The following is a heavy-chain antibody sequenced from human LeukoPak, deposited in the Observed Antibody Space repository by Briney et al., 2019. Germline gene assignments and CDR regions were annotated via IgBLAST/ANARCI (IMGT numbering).Heavy chain of an antibody. Sequence: PGRSLRLSCAASGFTFDDYAMHWVRQAPGKGLEWVSGISWNSGSIGYADSVKGRFTISRDNAKNSLYLQMNSLRAEDTALYYRAKGYGIVGATIDYWGQGTLVTVSS. J-gene: IGHJ4*02. V-gene: IGHV3-9*01. D-gene: IGHD1-26*01. CDR3: AKGYGIVGATIDY. CDR2: ISWNSGSI. CDR1: GFTFDDYA.